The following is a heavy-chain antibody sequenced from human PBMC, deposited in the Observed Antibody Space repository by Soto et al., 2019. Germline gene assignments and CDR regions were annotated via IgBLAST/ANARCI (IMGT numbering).Heavy chain of an antibody. CDR2: ISYDGSNE. D-gene: IGHD3-22*01. J-gene: IGHJ4*02. CDR3: AKDTYYRDSSGYYVFDY. V-gene: IGHV3-30*18. CDR1: GFLFYNYG. Sequence: GGSLRLSCEATGFLFYNYGMHWVRQAPGKGLEWVAHISYDGSNEHYVDSVKGRFTISRDNSKNTVYLQMNSLRAEDTAVYYCAKDTYYRDSSGYYVFDYWGQGT.